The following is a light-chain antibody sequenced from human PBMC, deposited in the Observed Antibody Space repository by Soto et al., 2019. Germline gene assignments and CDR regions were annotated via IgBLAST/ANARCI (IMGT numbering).Light chain of an antibody. CDR3: QTWGPGKGV. CDR2: LNSDGSH. CDR1: SGHSSYA. V-gene: IGLV4-69*01. J-gene: IGLJ2*01. Sequence: QPVLTQSPSASASLGASVKLTCTLTSGHSSYAIAWHQQQPEKAPRYLMKLNSDGSHYRGDGIPDRFSGSSSGAERYLTISSLQSEDEADYYCQTWGPGKGVFGGGTKLTVL.